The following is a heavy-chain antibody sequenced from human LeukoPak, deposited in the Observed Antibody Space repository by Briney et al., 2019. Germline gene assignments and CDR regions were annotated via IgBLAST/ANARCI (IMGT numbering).Heavy chain of an antibody. Sequence: ASVKVSCKASGYTFTSYSISWVRQAPGQGLEWMGWISTYNGNTNYAQKVQGRVTMTTDTSTSTAYMELRSLRSDDTAVYYCARDYSSGWPNFDYWGQGTLVTVSS. V-gene: IGHV1-18*01. CDR2: ISTYNGNT. CDR1: GYTFTSYS. D-gene: IGHD6-19*01. J-gene: IGHJ4*02. CDR3: ARDYSSGWPNFDY.